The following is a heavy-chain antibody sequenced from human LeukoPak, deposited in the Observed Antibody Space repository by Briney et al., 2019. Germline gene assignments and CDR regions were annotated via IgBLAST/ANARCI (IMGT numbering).Heavy chain of an antibody. CDR3: ARAPDGFGELSHAFDI. V-gene: IGHV1-69*04. Sequence: ASVKVSCKASGGTFSSYAISWVRQAPGQGLEWMGRIIPILGIANYAQKFQGRVTITADKSTSTAYMELSSLRSEDTAVYYCARAPDGFGELSHAFDIWGQGTMVTVSS. J-gene: IGHJ3*02. CDR1: GGTFSSYA. CDR2: IIPILGIA. D-gene: IGHD3-10*01.